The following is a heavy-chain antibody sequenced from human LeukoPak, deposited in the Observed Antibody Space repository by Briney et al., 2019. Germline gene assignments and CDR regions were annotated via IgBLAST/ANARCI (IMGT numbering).Heavy chain of an antibody. J-gene: IGHJ3*02. V-gene: IGHV4-39*01. CDR2: IYYSGST. CDR3: ARPQGWLYYGPNHDAFDI. D-gene: IGHD3-22*01. CDR1: GGSISSSSYY. Sequence: ASETLSLTCTVSGGSISSSSYYWGWIRQPPGKGLEWIGSIYYSGSTYYNPSLKSRVTISVDTSKNQFSLKLSSVTAADTAVYYCARPQGWLYYGPNHDAFDIWGQGTMVTVSS.